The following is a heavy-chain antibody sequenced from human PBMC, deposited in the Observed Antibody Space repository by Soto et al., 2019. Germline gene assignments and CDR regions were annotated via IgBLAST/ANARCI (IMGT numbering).Heavy chain of an antibody. CDR1: GYTFTSYD. CDR3: ARGLIPTFLNYYYMDV. CDR2: MNPNSGNT. D-gene: IGHD2-8*01. J-gene: IGHJ6*03. V-gene: IGHV1-8*01. Sequence: ASVKVSCKASGYTFTSYDINWVRQATGQGLEWMGRMNPNSGNTGYAQKFQGRVTMTRNNSISTTYMELSGLRSEDTAVYYCARGLIPTFLNYYYMDVWGKGTTVTVSS.